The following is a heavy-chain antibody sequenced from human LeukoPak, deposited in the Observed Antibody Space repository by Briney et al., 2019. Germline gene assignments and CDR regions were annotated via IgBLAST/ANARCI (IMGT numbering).Heavy chain of an antibody. D-gene: IGHD1-14*01. J-gene: IGHJ5*02. CDR2: IRYDGSNK. V-gene: IGHV3-30*02. CDR3: AKDTTPPKAGFDP. Sequence: GGSLRLSCAASGFTFSGYGMHWVRQAPGKGLEWVAFIRYDGSNKYYADSVKGRFTISRDNSKNTLYLQMNSLRAEDTAVYYCAKDTTPPKAGFDPWGQGTLVTVSS. CDR1: GFTFSGYG.